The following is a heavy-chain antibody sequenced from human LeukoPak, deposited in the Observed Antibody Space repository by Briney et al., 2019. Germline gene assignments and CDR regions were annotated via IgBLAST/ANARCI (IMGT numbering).Heavy chain of an antibody. J-gene: IGHJ4*02. Sequence: PGGSLRLSGAASGFTFSGYSMNWVRQAPGKGLEWVSSISSSSSYIYYADSVKGRFTISRDNAKNSLYLQMNSLRAEDTAVYYCARDESPQQLADYWGQGALVTVSS. D-gene: IGHD6-13*01. V-gene: IGHV3-21*01. CDR1: GFTFSGYS. CDR3: ARDESPQQLADY. CDR2: ISSSSSYI.